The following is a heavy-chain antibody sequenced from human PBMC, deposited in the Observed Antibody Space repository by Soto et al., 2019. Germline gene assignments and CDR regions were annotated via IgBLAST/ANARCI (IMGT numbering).Heavy chain of an antibody. CDR1: GYYFTSYG. V-gene: IGHV1-18*04. J-gene: IGHJ4*02. Sequence: QVQLVQSGAEVKKPGASVKVSCKASGYYFTSYGISWVRQAPGQGLEWMGWISAYNGNTNYAQNLQGRVTMTTDTSTSTAYTELRRLRSDDTAVYYCARDHCSSTSCYSAVDYGGPGTLVTVSS. CDR2: ISAYNGNT. D-gene: IGHD2-2*02. CDR3: ARDHCSSTSCYSAVDY.